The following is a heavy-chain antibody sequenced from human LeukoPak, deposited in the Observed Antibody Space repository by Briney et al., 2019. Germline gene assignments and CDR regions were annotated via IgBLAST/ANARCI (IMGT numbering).Heavy chain of an antibody. J-gene: IGHJ4*02. Sequence: KTSETLSLTCAVYGGSFSGYYWSWIRQPPGKGLEWIGGINHSGSTNYNPSLKSRVTISVDTSKNQFSLKLSSVTAADTAVYYCARSAPSDSSGWYLGGIWGQGTLVTVSS. CDR2: INHSGST. V-gene: IGHV4-34*01. CDR1: GGSFSGYY. CDR3: ARSAPSDSSGWYLGGI. D-gene: IGHD6-19*01.